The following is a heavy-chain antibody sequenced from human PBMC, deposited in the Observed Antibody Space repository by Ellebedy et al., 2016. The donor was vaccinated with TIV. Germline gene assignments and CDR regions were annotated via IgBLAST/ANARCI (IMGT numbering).Heavy chain of an antibody. CDR3: AKVMVFGDGKWEIDV. J-gene: IGHJ6*02. CDR1: GFTFRSFS. V-gene: IGHV3-21*05. CDR2: ISSAYEIW. Sequence: GESLKISCAASGFTFRSFSMNWVRQAPGQGLEWLSYISSAYEIWNSDSVRGRFTISSDDVKNSIYLQMNSLRAEDTAIYYCAKVMVFGDGKWEIDVWGQGTTVTVSS. D-gene: IGHD1-26*01.